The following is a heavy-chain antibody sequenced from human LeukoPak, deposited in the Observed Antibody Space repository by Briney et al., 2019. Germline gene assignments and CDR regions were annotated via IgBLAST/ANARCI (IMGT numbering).Heavy chain of an antibody. CDR2: IGRRDNNR. Sequence: QPGESLSLACAASGFTFDRYTIDCVRQAAGKGLEWVSFIGRRDNNRYYADSVRGRFTISRDNSKNSLYLQMNSLRTEDTALYYCAKEHSSGWPNLDSWGRGTLVTVSS. D-gene: IGHD6-19*01. CDR3: AKEHSSGWPNLDS. J-gene: IGHJ4*02. CDR1: GFTFDRYT. V-gene: IGHV3-43*01.